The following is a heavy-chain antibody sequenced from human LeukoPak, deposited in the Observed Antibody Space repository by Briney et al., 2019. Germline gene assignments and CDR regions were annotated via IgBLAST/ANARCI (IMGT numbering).Heavy chain of an antibody. CDR2: ISSSGGTI. D-gene: IGHD5-12*01. CDR3: ARDESGYSGYVRFDP. CDR1: GFTFSSYE. J-gene: IGHJ5*02. Sequence: QPGGSLRLSCTASGFTFSSYEMNWGRQAPGKELEWVSYISSSGGTIYYADSVKGRFTISRDNAKNSLYLQMNSLRAEDTAVYYCARDESGYSGYVRFDPWGQGTLVTVSS. V-gene: IGHV3-48*03.